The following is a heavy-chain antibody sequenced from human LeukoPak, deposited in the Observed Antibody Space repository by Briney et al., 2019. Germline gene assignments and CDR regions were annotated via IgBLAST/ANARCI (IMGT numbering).Heavy chain of an antibody. V-gene: IGHV3-7*01. CDR1: EFTSSAFW. D-gene: IGHD2-8*02. CDR3: AIFAGAVPGNLLL. Sequence: PGGSLRLSCAASEFTSSAFWMTWARRPPGKGLEWVANINKDGTEKEYVDSVKGRFSIFRDNAKNSVFLQMNSLRAEDTAVYYCAIFAGAVPGNLLLWGKGTTVIVST. J-gene: IGHJ6*04. CDR2: INKDGTEK.